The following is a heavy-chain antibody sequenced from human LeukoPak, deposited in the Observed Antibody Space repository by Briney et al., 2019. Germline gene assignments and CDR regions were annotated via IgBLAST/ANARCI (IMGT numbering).Heavy chain of an antibody. V-gene: IGHV3-72*01. CDR1: GFTFSDHY. Sequence: GGSLRLSCAASGFTFSDHYMDWVRQAPGRGLEWVGRIRNKVNSHTTEYSASVKGRFTISRDDSTNSVYLQMNSLKTEDTAVYYCVAMLRGVGYWGQGTLVTVSS. D-gene: IGHD3-10*01. J-gene: IGHJ4*02. CDR3: VAMLRGVGY. CDR2: IRNKVNSHTT.